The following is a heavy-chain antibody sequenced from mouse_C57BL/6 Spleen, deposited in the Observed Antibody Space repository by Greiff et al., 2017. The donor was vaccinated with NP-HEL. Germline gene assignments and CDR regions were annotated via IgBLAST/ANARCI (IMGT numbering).Heavy chain of an antibody. V-gene: IGHV1-55*01. D-gene: IGHD1-1*01. Sequence: VQLQQPGAELVKPGASVKMSCKASGYTFTSYWITWVKQRPGQGLEWIGDIYPGSGSTNYNEKFKSKATLTVDTSSSTAYMQLSSLTSEDSAVYYCSYYYGSSGYAMDYWGQGTSVTVSS. CDR2: IYPGSGST. J-gene: IGHJ4*01. CDR1: GYTFTSYW. CDR3: SYYYGSSGYAMDY.